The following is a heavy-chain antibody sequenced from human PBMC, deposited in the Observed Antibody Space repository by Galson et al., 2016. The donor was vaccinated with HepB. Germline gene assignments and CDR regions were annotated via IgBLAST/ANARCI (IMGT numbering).Heavy chain of an antibody. CDR1: GYTFTTYS. D-gene: IGHD3-22*01. CDR3: ARTYYYDTSGYYRFFDF. Sequence: QSGAEVKKPGSSVKVSCKASGYTFTTYSISWVRQAPGQGLEWMGWISTYNGNTNYAQKLQGRVTMTTDTSTSTAYMELRSLTSDDTAVYYCARTYYYDTSGYYRFFDFWGQGTMVTVSS. J-gene: IGHJ3*01. V-gene: IGHV1-18*01. CDR2: ISTYNGNT.